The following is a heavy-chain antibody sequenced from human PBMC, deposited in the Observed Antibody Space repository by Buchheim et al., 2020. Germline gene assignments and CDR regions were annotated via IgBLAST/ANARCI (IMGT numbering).Heavy chain of an antibody. CDR1: GFTFSSYS. V-gene: IGHV3-21*01. J-gene: IGHJ2*01. Sequence: EVQLVESGGGLVKPGGSLRLSCAASGFTFSSYSMNWVRQAPGKGLEWVSSISSSSSYIYYADSVKGRFTISRDNAKNSLYLKMNSLRAEDTAVYYCAREKGYSYGYGYFDLWGRGTL. D-gene: IGHD5-18*01. CDR3: AREKGYSYGYGYFDL. CDR2: ISSSSSYI.